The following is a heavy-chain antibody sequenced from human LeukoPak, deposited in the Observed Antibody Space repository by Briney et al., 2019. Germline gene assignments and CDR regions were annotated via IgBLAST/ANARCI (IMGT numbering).Heavy chain of an antibody. Sequence: GGSLRLSCAASGFTFSTYWMSWVRQAPGKGLVWVSRITSDGSSTSSADSVKGRFTISRDNSKNTLYLQMNSLRAEDTAVYYCARHLSGDDIWGQGTMVTVSS. V-gene: IGHV3-74*01. CDR1: GFTFSTYW. CDR2: ITSDGSST. J-gene: IGHJ3*02. CDR3: ARHLSGDDI. D-gene: IGHD4-17*01.